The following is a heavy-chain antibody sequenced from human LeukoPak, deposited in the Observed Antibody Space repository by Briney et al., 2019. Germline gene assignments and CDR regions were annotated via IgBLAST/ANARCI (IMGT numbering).Heavy chain of an antibody. V-gene: IGHV4-34*01. D-gene: IGHD3-9*01. Sequence: SETLSLTCAVYGGSFSGYYWSWIRQPPGKGLEWIGEINHSGSTNYNPSLKSRVTISVDTSKNQFSLKLSSVTAADTAVYYCARGLVLRYPRATGAFGIWGQGTMVAVSS. CDR3: ARGLVLRYPRATGAFGI. J-gene: IGHJ3*02. CDR2: INHSGST. CDR1: GGSFSGYY.